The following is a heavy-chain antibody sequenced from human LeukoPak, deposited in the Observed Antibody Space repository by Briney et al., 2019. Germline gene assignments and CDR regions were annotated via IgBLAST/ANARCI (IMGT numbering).Heavy chain of an antibody. CDR1: GYSFSSYW. J-gene: IGHJ4*02. D-gene: IGHD6-19*01. V-gene: IGHV5-51*01. CDR3: ATKVNSAWNY. Sequence: GESLKISCKGSGYSFSSYWIAWVRQMPGKGLEWMGIIYPGDSDTTYSPSFQGQVTISADKSISTAYLQWSSLKASDTAIYYCATKVNSAWNYWGQGTLVTVSS. CDR2: IYPGDSDT.